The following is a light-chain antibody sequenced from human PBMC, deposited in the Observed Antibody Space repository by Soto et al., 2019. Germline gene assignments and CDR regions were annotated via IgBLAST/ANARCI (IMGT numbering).Light chain of an antibody. CDR1: QSVSSN. CDR2: GAS. Sequence: EIVITHSPATLSVSPGERATLSCRARQSVSSNLAWYQQKPGQAPRLLIYGASTRATGIPARFSGSGSGTEFTLTISSLQSEDVAVYYCQQYNNWPPITFGQGTRLEIK. V-gene: IGKV3-15*01. J-gene: IGKJ5*01. CDR3: QQYNNWPPIT.